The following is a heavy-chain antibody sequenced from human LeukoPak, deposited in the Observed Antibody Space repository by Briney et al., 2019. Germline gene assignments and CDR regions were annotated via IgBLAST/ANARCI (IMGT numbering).Heavy chain of an antibody. CDR2: ISAYNGNT. D-gene: IGHD3-22*01. CDR1: GYTFTSYG. V-gene: IGHV1-18*01. Sequence: ASVKVPCKASGYTFTSYGISWVRQAPGQGLEWMGWISAYNGNTNYAQKLQGRVTMTTDTSTSTAYMELRSLRSDDTAVYYCARAIDDSSGYYFWYFDYWGQGTLVTVSS. CDR3: ARAIDDSSGYYFWYFDY. J-gene: IGHJ4*02.